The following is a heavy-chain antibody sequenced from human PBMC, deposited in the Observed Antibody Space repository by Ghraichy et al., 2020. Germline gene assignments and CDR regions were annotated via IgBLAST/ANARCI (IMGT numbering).Heavy chain of an antibody. CDR3: AREVPYYYGMDV. D-gene: IGHD3-10*01. CDR1: HLSVPRHTAT. Sequence: SQTLSLTCTYPHLSVPRHTATWNWIRQSPSRGLEWLGRTYYRSKWYNDYAVSVKSRITINPDTSKNQFSLQLNSVTPEDTAVYYCAREVPYYYGMDVWGQGPPLPVPS. V-gene: IGHV6-1*01. J-gene: IGHJ6*02. CDR2: TYYRSKWYN.